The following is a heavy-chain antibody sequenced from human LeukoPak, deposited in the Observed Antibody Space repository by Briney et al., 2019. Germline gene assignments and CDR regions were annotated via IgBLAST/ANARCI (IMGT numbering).Heavy chain of an antibody. Sequence: SETLSLSCSVSGGSIGRSSYFWGWIRQPPGKGPEWIGSIYYSGSTYYNPSLRRRVTISVDTSKNQFSLKFSSVTAADTAIYYCARVFEMATIRKLYYFDHWGQGTLITVSS. V-gene: IGHV4-39*01. CDR1: GGSIGRSSYF. J-gene: IGHJ4*02. CDR2: IYYSGST. CDR3: ARVFEMATIRKLYYFDH. D-gene: IGHD5-24*01.